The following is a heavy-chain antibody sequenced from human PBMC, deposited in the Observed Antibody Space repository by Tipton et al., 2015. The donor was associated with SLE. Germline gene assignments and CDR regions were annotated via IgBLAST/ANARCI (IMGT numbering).Heavy chain of an antibody. D-gene: IGHD6-13*01. Sequence: SLRLSCAASGFTFSSYALSWVRQAPGKGLGWVAFIRYDGSNKYYADSVKGRFTISRDNSKNTLYLQMNSLRAEDTAVYYCAKDAGIAAAGTSWFDPWGQGTLVTVSS. CDR2: IRYDGSNK. V-gene: IGHV3-30*02. CDR1: GFTFSSYA. CDR3: AKDAGIAAAGTSWFDP. J-gene: IGHJ5*02.